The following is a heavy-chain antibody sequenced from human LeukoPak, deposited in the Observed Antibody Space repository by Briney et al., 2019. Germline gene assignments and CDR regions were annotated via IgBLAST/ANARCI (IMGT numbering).Heavy chain of an antibody. J-gene: IGHJ4*02. CDR1: GFSFSVFW. V-gene: IGHV3-74*01. D-gene: IGHD1-1*01. Sequence: PGGSLRLSCAASGFSFSVFWMHWVRQAPGTGPVWVSRISPDGSTTSYADSVKGRFTISRDNAKNTLYLQISSLRGEDTAVYYCARDMWGTSDYWGQGTLVTVSS. CDR2: ISPDGSTT. CDR3: ARDMWGTSDY.